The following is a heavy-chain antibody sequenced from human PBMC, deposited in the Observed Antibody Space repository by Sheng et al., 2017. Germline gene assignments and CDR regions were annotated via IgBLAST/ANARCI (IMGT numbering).Heavy chain of an antibody. J-gene: IGHJ5*02. V-gene: IGHV1-2*02. Sequence: QVQLVQSGAEVKKPGASVKVSCKASGYTFTGYYMHWVRQAPGQGLEWMGWINPNSGGTNYAQKFQGRVTMTRDTSISTAYMELSRLRSDDTAVYYCARDPRTGGVFWWFDPWGQGTLVTVSS. CDR3: ARDPRTGGVFWWFDP. CDR1: GYTFTGYY. CDR2: INPNSGGT. D-gene: IGHD2-8*02.